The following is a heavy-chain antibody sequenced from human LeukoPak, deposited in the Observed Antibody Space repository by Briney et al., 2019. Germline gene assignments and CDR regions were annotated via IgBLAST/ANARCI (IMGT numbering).Heavy chain of an antibody. CDR1: GASISTYY. D-gene: IGHD1-26*01. CDR3: ARDIGSRI. V-gene: IGHV4-4*07. J-gene: IGHJ6*04. Sequence: SETLSLTCTVSGASISTYYWSWFRQPAGKGLEWIGRIHASGSTYYNPSLKSRVSMSMDMSKNQFSLRLNSVTAADTAVFYCARDIGSRIWGKGTTVIVSS. CDR2: IHASGST.